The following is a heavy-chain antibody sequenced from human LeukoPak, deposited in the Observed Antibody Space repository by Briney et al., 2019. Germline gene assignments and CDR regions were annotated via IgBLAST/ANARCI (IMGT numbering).Heavy chain of an antibody. CDR3: ARKKVGARGLYCFDY. CDR1: GGSISSSSYY. J-gene: IGHJ4*02. Sequence: SETLSLTCTVSGGSISSSSYYWGWIRQPPGKGLEWIGSIYYSGSTYYNPSLKSRVTISVDTSKNQFSLKLSSVTAADTAVYYCARKKVGARGLYCFDYWGQGTLVTVSS. D-gene: IGHD1-26*01. CDR2: IYYSGST. V-gene: IGHV4-39*07.